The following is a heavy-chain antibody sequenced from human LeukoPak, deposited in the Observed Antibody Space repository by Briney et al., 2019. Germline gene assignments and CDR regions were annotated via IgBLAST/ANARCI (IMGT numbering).Heavy chain of an antibody. J-gene: IGHJ4*02. V-gene: IGHV4-38-2*01. CDR3: AAAATSDFSWY. CDR1: GYSISGFYY. D-gene: IGHD2-15*01. CDR2: IHHGGAT. Sequence: SESLSLTCAVSGYSISGFYYWCWIRQPPGKGVWLVGIIHHGGATSYDPSLKRRVTISVDTSTDPSSLNLTSLTAADTAVYYCAAAATSDFSWYWGQGTLVTVSS.